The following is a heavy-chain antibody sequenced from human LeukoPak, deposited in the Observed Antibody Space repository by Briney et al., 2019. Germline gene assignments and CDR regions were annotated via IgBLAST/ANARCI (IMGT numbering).Heavy chain of an antibody. CDR2: INPNSGGT. V-gene: IGHV1-2*02. Sequence: GASVKVSCKASGYTFTDYYMHWIRQAPGQGLEWMGWINPNSGGTNYALKFQGRVTMTRDTSISTAFLDVSRLRSDDTAVYYCAKGASDRDIFEYWGQGTLVTVSS. D-gene: IGHD3-22*01. CDR3: AKGASDRDIFEY. CDR1: GYTFTDYY. J-gene: IGHJ4*02.